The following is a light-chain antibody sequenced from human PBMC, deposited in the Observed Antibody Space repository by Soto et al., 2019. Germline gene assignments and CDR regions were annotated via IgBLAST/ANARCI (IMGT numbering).Light chain of an antibody. Sequence: SPATLSLSPVERATLSCRTSLSVSVYLDWYQQKPGQAPRLLISDASNRATGIPARFSGSGSGTDFTLTISSLEPEDFAVYYCHQRQYWPPITFGQGTRLEIK. J-gene: IGKJ5*01. CDR1: LSVSVY. CDR3: HQRQYWPPIT. CDR2: DAS. V-gene: IGKV3-11*01.